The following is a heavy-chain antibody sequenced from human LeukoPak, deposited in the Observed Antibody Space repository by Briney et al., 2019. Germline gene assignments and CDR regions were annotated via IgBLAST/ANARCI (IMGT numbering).Heavy chain of an antibody. CDR3: ARDLRGLDY. Sequence: ASVKVSCKASGYTFTSYYMHWVRQAPGQGLEWMGIINPSGGSTNYAQKFQGRVTITADKSTSTAYMELSSLRSEDTAVYYCARDLRGLDYWGQGTLVTVSS. CDR2: INPSGGST. CDR1: GYTFTSYY. J-gene: IGHJ4*02. V-gene: IGHV1-46*01.